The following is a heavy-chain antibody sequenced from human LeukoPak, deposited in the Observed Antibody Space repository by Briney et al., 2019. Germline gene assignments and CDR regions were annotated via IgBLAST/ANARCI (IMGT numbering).Heavy chain of an antibody. V-gene: IGHV4-4*02. Sequence: SSETLSLTCGVSGGSISNTNWWTWFRQPPGKGLEWIGEVNLQGSTNHNPSLKSRGAISVDKSENHISLKLNSVTAPDTAVYYCAREGGPYRPLDYSGQGTLVSVAS. CDR3: AREGGPYRPLDY. CDR2: VNLQGST. J-gene: IGHJ4*02. CDR1: GGSISNTNW.